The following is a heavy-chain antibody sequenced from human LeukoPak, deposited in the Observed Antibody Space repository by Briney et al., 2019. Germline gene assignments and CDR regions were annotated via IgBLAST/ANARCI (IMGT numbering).Heavy chain of an antibody. J-gene: IGHJ6*04. CDR1: GFTFSVSY. CDR2: ISGSGTTI. V-gene: IGHV3-11*04. CDR3: AELGITMIGGV. Sequence: PGGSLRLSCAASGFTFSVSYMSWVRQAPGKGLEWVSYISGSGTTISYADSVKGRFTISRDNANNSLFLQMSSLRAEDTAVYYCAELGITMIGGVWGKGTTVTISS. D-gene: IGHD3-10*02.